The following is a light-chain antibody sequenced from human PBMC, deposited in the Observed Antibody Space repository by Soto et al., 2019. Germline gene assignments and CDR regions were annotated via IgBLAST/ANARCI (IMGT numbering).Light chain of an antibody. V-gene: IGLV1-40*01. CDR1: SSNIGAGYD. CDR2: GNS. J-gene: IGLJ2*01. CDR3: QCYRV. Sequence: QSVLTQPPSVSGAPGQRVTISCTGSSSNIGAGYDVHWYQQLPGTAPKLLIYGNSNRPSGVPDRFSGSKSGTSASLAITGLQAEDEADYYCQCYRVFGGGTKLTVL.